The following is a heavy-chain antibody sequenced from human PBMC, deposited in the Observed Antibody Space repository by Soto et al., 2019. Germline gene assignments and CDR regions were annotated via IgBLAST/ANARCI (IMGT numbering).Heavy chain of an antibody. CDR3: VRDIDRSRASN. Sequence: EVHLVESGGGLIQPGQSLRLSCTTSGFTFRDSAMSWFRQAPGKGLEWVGYIMSKAYDDTPHYAASVLGRLRISSDYFKGIALLQMTSLKTDDPAVYDCVRDIDRSRASNWGRGIMVPFSS. J-gene: IGHJ1*01. V-gene: IGHV3-49*03. CDR2: IMSKAYDDTP. CDR1: GFTFRDSA.